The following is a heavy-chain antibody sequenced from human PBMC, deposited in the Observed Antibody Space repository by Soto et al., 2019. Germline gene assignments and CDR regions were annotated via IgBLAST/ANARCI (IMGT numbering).Heavy chain of an antibody. CDR2: MNPNSGNT. D-gene: IGHD3-10*01. V-gene: IGHV1-8*01. CDR3: ARSQIITRIFLGY. J-gene: IGHJ4*02. Sequence: ASVKVSCKASGYTFTSYDINWVRQATGQGLEWMGWMNPNSGNTGYAQKFQGRVTMTRNTSISTAYMELSSLRSEDTAVYYCARSQIITRIFLGYWGQGTRVTVSS. CDR1: GYTFTSYD.